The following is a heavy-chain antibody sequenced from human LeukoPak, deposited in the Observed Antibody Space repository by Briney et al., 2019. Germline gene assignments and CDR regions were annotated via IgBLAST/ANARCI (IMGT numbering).Heavy chain of an antibody. CDR3: ARAPTYYYDSSGYYEHHFDY. Sequence: ASVKVSCKASGYTFTGYYMHWVRQAPGQRLEWMGWINPNSGGTNYAQKFQGWVTMTRDTSISTAYMELSRLRSDDTAVYYCARAPTYYYDSSGYYEHHFDYWGQGTLVTVSS. V-gene: IGHV1-2*04. CDR1: GYTFTGYY. CDR2: INPNSGGT. J-gene: IGHJ4*02. D-gene: IGHD3-22*01.